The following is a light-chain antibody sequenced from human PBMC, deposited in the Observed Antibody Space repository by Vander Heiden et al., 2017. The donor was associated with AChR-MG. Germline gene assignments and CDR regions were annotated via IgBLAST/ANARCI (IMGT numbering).Light chain of an antibody. V-gene: IGLV3-1*01. CDR3: QAWDSSSYV. Sequence: SELTQPPSVSVSPGQTASITCSGDKLGDKFACWYQQKPGQSPVLVIYQDSRRPSGIPERFSGSNSGNTATLTISGTQAMDEADYYCQAWDSSSYVFGTGTKVTVL. CDR1: KLGDKF. CDR2: QDS. J-gene: IGLJ1*01.